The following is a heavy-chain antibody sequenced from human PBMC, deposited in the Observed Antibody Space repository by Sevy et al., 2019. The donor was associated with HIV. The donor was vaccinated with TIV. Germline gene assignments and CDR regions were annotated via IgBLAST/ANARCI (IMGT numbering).Heavy chain of an antibody. CDR3: AFTKGVFGVVMTSFFFDF. D-gene: IGHD3-3*01. CDR2: ISAYNGNT. V-gene: IGHV1-18*01. CDR1: GYTFTSYG. J-gene: IGHJ4*02. Sequence: ASVKVSCKASGYTFTSYGIAWVRQAPGQGLEWMGWISAYNGNTNYARELQGRLTMTTDTSTTTVYMDLRSLGSDDTAVYYCAFTKGVFGVVMTSFFFDFWGQGTPVTVSS.